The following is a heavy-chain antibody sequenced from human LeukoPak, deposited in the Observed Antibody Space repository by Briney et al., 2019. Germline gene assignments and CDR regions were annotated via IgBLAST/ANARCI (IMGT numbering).Heavy chain of an antibody. CDR2: ISSSSRYI. Sequence: PGGSLRLSCAASGFTFSSYSMNWVRQAPGKGLEWVSSISSSSRYIYYADSVKGRFTISRDNAKNSLYLQMNSLRAEDTAVYYCARDNIRTWFGELLYPPGALYYYYYGMDVWGQGTTVTVSS. CDR1: GFTFSSYS. D-gene: IGHD3-10*01. CDR3: ARDNIRTWFGELLYPPGALYYYYYGMDV. V-gene: IGHV3-21*01. J-gene: IGHJ6*02.